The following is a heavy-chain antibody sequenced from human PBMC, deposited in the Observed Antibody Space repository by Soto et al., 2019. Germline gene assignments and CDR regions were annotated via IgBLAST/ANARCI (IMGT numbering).Heavy chain of an antibody. CDR1: GFTFDDYA. V-gene: IGHV3-9*01. CDR2: ISWNSGSI. CDR3: AKDSSDRYYGSGRFLAAQNFDY. Sequence: PGGSLRLSCAASGFTFDDYAMHWVRQAPGKGLEWVSGISWNSGSIGYADSVKGRFTISRDNAKNSLYLQMNSLRAEDTALYYCAKDSSDRYYGSGRFLAAQNFDYWGQGTLVTVSS. J-gene: IGHJ4*02. D-gene: IGHD3-10*01.